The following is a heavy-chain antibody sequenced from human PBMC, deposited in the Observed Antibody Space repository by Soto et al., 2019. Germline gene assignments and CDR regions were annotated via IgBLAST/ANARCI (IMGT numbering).Heavy chain of an antibody. D-gene: IGHD5-18*01. CDR1: GGSISSYY. CDR2: ISYSGST. CDR3: AREGVTPSYYYYYGMDV. V-gene: IGHV4-59*01. Sequence: PSETLSLTCTVSGGSISSYYWSWIRQPPGKGLEWIGYISYSGSTNYNSSLKSRVTISVDTSKNQFSLKLSSVTAADTAVYYCAREGVTPSYYYYYGMDVWGQGTTVTVSS. J-gene: IGHJ6*02.